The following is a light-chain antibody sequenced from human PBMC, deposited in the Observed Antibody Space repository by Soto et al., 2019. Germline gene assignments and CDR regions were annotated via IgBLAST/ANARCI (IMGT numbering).Light chain of an antibody. Sequence: DIQMTQSPSTLSASVGDRATITCRASQTISTWLAWYQHKPGKAPNILIYDDSTLMSGVPSRFSGSGSGTEFTLTISSLQPGDFATYYCQQSETYPLTFGQGTRLDIK. J-gene: IGKJ5*01. V-gene: IGKV1-5*01. CDR2: DDS. CDR1: QTISTW. CDR3: QQSETYPLT.